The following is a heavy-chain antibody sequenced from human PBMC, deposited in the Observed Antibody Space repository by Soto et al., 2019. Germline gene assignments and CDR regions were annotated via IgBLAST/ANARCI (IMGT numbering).Heavy chain of an antibody. CDR1: GYSFTSYW. CDR3: ARFYYDSSGYPPFHFYYYYGMDV. CDR2: IDPSDSYT. Sequence: EESLKISCNGSGYSFTSYWISWVRQMPWKGLEWMGRIDPSDSYTNYSPSFQGHVTISADKSISTAYLQWSSLKASDTAMYYCARFYYDSSGYPPFHFYYYYGMDVWGQGTTVTVSS. J-gene: IGHJ6*02. D-gene: IGHD3-22*01. V-gene: IGHV5-10-1*01.